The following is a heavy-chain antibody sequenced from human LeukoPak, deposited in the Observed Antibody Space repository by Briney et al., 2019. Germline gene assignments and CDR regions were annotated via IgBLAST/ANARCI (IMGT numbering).Heavy chain of an antibody. CDR2: ISGSGGST. J-gene: IGHJ6*03. CDR3: ARGLLQTQVGATDYYYYYYMDV. V-gene: IGHV3-23*01. D-gene: IGHD1-26*01. CDR1: GFTFSSYG. Sequence: PGGSLRLSCAASGFTFSSYGMSWVRQAPGKGLEWVSAISGSGGSTYYADSVKGRFTISRDNSKNTLYLQMNSLRAEDTAVYYCARGLLQTQVGATDYYYYYYMDVWGKGTTVTISS.